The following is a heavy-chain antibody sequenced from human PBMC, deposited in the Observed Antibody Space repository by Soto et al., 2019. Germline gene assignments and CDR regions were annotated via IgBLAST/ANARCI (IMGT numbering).Heavy chain of an antibody. CDR3: GRIAGPGRGPWFDP. V-gene: IGHV4-28*01. CDR1: GYAISSSNW. D-gene: IGHD6-13*01. Sequence: SETLSLTCAFTGYAISSSNWWGWIRQPPGKGLEWIGYISYSGSTYYNRSLKSRVTMSVDTSKNQFFLDLSSVTAVDTAVYYCGRIAGPGRGPWFDPWGQGTLVTVS. CDR2: ISYSGST. J-gene: IGHJ5*02.